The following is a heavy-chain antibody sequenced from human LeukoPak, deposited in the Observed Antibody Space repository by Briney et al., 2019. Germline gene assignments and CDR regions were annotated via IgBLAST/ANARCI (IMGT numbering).Heavy chain of an antibody. CDR1: GGTFSSYA. D-gene: IGHD3-10*01. J-gene: IGHJ4*02. CDR3: AREERQYGSGQGGDY. V-gene: IGHV1-69*05. Sequence: SVKVSCKASGGTFSSYAISWVRQAPGQGLEWMGGIIPIFGTANYAQKFQGRVTITTDESTSTAYMELRSLRSDDTAVYYCAREERQYGSGQGGDYWGQGTLVTVSS. CDR2: IIPIFGTA.